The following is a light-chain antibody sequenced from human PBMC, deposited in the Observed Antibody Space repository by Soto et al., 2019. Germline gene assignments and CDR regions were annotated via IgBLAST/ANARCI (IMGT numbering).Light chain of an antibody. Sequence: QSVLTQPASVSGSPGQSITMSCAGTSSDVGNYYLVSWYQQHPNKAPKLIIYEASKRPSGVSHRFSGSKSGNTASLTISGLQPEDEADYYCCSYVDATTVVQFGGGTQLTVL. J-gene: IGLJ3*02. V-gene: IGLV2-23*02. CDR3: CSYVDATTVVQ. CDR1: SSDVGNYYL. CDR2: EAS.